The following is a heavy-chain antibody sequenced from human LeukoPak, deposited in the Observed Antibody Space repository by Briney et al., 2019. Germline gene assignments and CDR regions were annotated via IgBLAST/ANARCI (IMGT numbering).Heavy chain of an antibody. CDR2: ISDGGSDT. V-gene: IGHV3-23*01. CDR3: AKRVPYSSSSVYFDF. Sequence: PGGSLRLSCAASGFTFSSHGMNWVRQAPGKGLEWVSAISDGGSDTFYADSVKGRFAISRDNSKNTLFLQMNSLRAEDTAVYYCAKRVPYSSSSVYFDFWGQGTLVTVSS. CDR1: GFTFSSHG. J-gene: IGHJ4*02. D-gene: IGHD6-6*01.